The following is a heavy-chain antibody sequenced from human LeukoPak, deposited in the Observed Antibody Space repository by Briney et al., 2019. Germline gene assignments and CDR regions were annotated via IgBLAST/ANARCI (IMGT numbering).Heavy chain of an antibody. CDR2: IYYSGST. J-gene: IGHJ5*02. CDR1: GGSVSSYY. CDR3: ASLYGSGRRFDP. Sequence: SETLSLTCTVSGGSVSSYYWSWVRQPPGKGLEWIGYIYYSGSTNYNPSLKSRVTISVDTSKNQFSLKLSSVTAADTAVYYCASLYGSGRRFDPWGQGTLVTVSS. D-gene: IGHD3-10*01. V-gene: IGHV4-59*02.